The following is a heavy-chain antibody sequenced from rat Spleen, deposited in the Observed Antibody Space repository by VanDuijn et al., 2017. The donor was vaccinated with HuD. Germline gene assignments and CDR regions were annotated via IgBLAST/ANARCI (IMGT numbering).Heavy chain of an antibody. CDR1: GFTLSDHY. Sequence: EVQLVESDGGLVQPGRSLKLSCAASGFTLSDHYMAWVRQAPTMGLEWVATISPSGGSTYYRDSVKGRFTISRDNAKSTLYLQMDSLRSEDTATYYCATAPQPLFDYWGQGVMVTVSS. CDR2: ISPSGGST. J-gene: IGHJ2*01. D-gene: IGHD3-4*01. CDR3: ATAPQPLFDY. V-gene: IGHV5-27*01.